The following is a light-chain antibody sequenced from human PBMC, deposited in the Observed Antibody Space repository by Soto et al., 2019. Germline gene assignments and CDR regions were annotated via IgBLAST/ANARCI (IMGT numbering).Light chain of an antibody. Sequence: EIRLTQYPGTLSLCPGERVTLSCWASRSVSSRFLAWYQQKPCQATRVLIYGASSRATGITDRFSGSGSGSDFTLTISRLEPDDFAVYYCQQYGYSPDTFGQGTKLEIK. CDR3: QQYGYSPDT. CDR1: RSVSSRF. V-gene: IGKV3-20*01. J-gene: IGKJ2*01. CDR2: GAS.